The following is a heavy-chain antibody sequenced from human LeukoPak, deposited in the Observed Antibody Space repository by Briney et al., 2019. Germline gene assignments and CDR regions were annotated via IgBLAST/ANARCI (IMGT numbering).Heavy chain of an antibody. CDR3: ARVFWETVNTGYYSDF. V-gene: IGHV3-30-3*01. CDR1: GFTFSSYA. Sequence: PGGSLRLSCAASGFTFSSYAMHWVRQAPGKGLEWVAVISYDGSNKYYADSVKGRFTISRDNSKNTLYLQMNSLRAEDTAVYYCARVFWETVNTGYYSDFWGQGTLVTVSS. J-gene: IGHJ4*02. D-gene: IGHD3-22*01. CDR2: ISYDGSNK.